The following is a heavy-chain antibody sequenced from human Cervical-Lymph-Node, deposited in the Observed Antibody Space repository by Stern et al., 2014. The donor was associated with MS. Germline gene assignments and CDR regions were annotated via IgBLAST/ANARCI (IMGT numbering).Heavy chain of an antibody. Sequence: VQLVESGGGVVQPGRSLRLSCAASGFIFSNYAMHWVRQAPGKGLYWVAFVSNAGSKQFYADSVKGRFTISRDNANNTLYLQMNSLRPEDTAVYYCGRDTCRGGGCYFRYWGQGILITVSS. V-gene: IGHV3-30-3*01. CDR2: VSNAGSKQ. CDR1: GFIFSNYA. J-gene: IGHJ4*02. CDR3: GRDTCRGGGCYFRY. D-gene: IGHD2-15*01.